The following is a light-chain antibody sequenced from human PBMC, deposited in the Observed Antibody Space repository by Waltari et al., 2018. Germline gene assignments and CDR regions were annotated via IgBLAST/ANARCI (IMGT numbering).Light chain of an antibody. J-gene: IGLJ3*02. V-gene: IGLV4-69*01. CDR2: VNSDGSH. Sequence: QLVVTQSPSASASLGASVKPTSTLSSGHSNNLIAWIQQRPEKGPRYLMKVNSDGSHIRGDEIPDRFSGSSSGAERYLTISSLQSEDEADYYCQTGGHGTWVFGGGTKLTVL. CDR3: QTGGHGTWV. CDR1: SGHSNNL.